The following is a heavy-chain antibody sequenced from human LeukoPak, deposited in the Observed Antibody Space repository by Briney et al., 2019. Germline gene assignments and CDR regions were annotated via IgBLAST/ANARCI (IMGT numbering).Heavy chain of an antibody. CDR1: GFTFSSYA. CDR3: AKGRLDWLSLDY. CDR2: ISGSGGSI. V-gene: IGHV3-23*01. J-gene: IGHJ4*02. Sequence: PGGSLRLSCAASGFTFSSYAMSWVRQAPGKGLEWVSAISGSGGSIYYADSVKGRFTISRDNSKNTLYLQMNSLRAEDTAVYYCAKGRLDWLSLDYWGQGTLVTVSS. D-gene: IGHD3-9*01.